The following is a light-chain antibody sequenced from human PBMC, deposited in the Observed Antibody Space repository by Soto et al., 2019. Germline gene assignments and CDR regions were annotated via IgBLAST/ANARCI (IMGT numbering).Light chain of an antibody. CDR2: GAS. Sequence: VLTQSPGTLSLSPGERATLSCRASQSVSRYLVWYQQKPGQAPRLLIYGASSRASGIPDRFSGSGSGTDFTLTISSLQPEDFATYYCQLLNSSPALTFGGGTKVEIK. V-gene: IGKV3-11*01. CDR1: QSVSRY. J-gene: IGKJ4*01. CDR3: QLLNSSPALT.